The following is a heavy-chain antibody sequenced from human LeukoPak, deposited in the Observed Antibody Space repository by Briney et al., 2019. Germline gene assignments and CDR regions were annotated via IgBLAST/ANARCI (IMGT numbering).Heavy chain of an antibody. CDR2: IKQDGSEK. V-gene: IGHV3-7*01. Sequence: PGVSLRLSCAASGFTFSSYWMSWVRQAPGKGLEWVANIKQDGSEKYYVDSVKGRFTISKDNAKNSLYLQMNSLRAEDTAVYYCAREATFGECSDYWGQGTLVTVSS. CDR3: AREATFGECSDY. J-gene: IGHJ4*02. D-gene: IGHD3-10*01. CDR1: GFTFSSYW.